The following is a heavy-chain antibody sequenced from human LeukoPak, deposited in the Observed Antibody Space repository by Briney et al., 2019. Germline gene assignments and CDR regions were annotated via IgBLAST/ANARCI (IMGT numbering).Heavy chain of an antibody. V-gene: IGHV3-15*01. CDR3: SRNGGYIYGKIDYFDY. CDR1: GFTFSNAW. CDR2: IKSEFDGGTT. Sequence: GGSLRLSCAASGFTFSNAWMSWVRQTPGKGLEWVGRIKSEFDGGTTDYAAPVNDRFTISGDDSTSTLYLQMNSLQTEDTAVYFCSRNGGYIYGKIDYFDYWGQGTLVTVSS. J-gene: IGHJ4*02. D-gene: IGHD5-18*01.